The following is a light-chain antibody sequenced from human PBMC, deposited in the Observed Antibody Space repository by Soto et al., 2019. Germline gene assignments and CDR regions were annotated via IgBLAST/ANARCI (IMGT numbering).Light chain of an antibody. V-gene: IGLV3-21*02. Sequence: SYELTQPPSVSVAPRQTARIACEGNNIRSNSVHWYHQKPGQAPVLLVFEQSDRPSGIPARFSASKSGNTATLTISRVEAGDEADYYCQVWDSSRHVLFGGGTKQTVL. CDR3: QVWDSSRHVL. CDR1: NIRSNS. CDR2: EQS. J-gene: IGLJ2*01.